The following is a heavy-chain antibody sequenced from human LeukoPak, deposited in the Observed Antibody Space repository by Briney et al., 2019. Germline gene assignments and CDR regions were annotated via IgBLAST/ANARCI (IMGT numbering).Heavy chain of an antibody. CDR2: ISSSSSYI. Sequence: GGSLRLSCAASGFTFSSYSMNWVRQAPGKGLEWFSSISSSSSYIYYADSVKGRFTISRDNAKNSLYLQMNSLRAEDTAVYYCARDLSLVGATGYLYDYWGQGTLVTVSS. J-gene: IGHJ4*02. CDR1: GFTFSSYS. V-gene: IGHV3-21*01. CDR3: ARDLSLVGATGYLYDY. D-gene: IGHD1-26*01.